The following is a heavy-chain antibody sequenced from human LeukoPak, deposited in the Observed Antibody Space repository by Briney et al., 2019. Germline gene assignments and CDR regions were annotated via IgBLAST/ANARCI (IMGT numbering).Heavy chain of an antibody. D-gene: IGHD1-20*01. V-gene: IGHV4-4*07. CDR3: ARHSNWNAGVDWFDP. CDR1: GDSISNYY. CDR2: IYTSGST. Sequence: KPSETLSLTCTVSGDSISNYYWSWIRQPAGKGLEWIGRIYTSGSTNYNPSLKSRVTMSVDTSKNQFSLRLNSVTAEDTAVYYCARHSNWNAGVDWFDPWGQGTQVTVSS. J-gene: IGHJ5*02.